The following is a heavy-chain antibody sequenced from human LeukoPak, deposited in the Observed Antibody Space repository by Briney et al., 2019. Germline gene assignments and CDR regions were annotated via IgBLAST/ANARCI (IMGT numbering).Heavy chain of an antibody. CDR1: GYTLTELS. CDR2: FDPEDGET. V-gene: IGHV1-24*01. Sequence: ASVKVSCKVSGYTLTELSMHWVRQAPGKGLEWMGGFDPEDGETIYAQKFQGRVTMTEDTSTDTAYMELSSLRSEDTAVYYCATAPMVRGVLDAFDIWGQGTMVTVSS. CDR3: ATAPMVRGVLDAFDI. J-gene: IGHJ3*02. D-gene: IGHD3-10*01.